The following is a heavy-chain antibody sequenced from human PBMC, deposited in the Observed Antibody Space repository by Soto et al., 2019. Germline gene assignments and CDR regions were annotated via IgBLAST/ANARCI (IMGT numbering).Heavy chain of an antibody. Sequence: PSETLSLTCTVSGGSITGYFWSWIRQPPGQGLEWIAYIYYNGSTNSNPSLTSRVTISVDTSTTEFSLKLHSVTTADTAVYYCERFSGWYSAFDYWGQGTPVTVSS. CDR1: GGSITGYF. J-gene: IGHJ4*02. CDR2: IYYNGST. D-gene: IGHD6-19*01. V-gene: IGHV4-59*01. CDR3: ERFSGWYSAFDY.